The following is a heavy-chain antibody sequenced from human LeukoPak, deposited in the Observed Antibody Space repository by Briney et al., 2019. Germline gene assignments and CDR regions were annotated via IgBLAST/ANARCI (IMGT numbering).Heavy chain of an antibody. CDR3: ARGHNSSSWCRNWFDH. J-gene: IGHJ5*02. D-gene: IGHD6-13*01. CDR2: IIPIFGTA. V-gene: IGHV1-69*13. Sequence: SVKVSCKASGGTFSSYAISWVQQAPGQGLEWMGGIIPIFGTANYAQKFQGRVTITADESTSTAYMELSSLRSEDTAVYYCARGHNSSSWCRNWFDHWGQGTLVTVSS. CDR1: GGTFSSYA.